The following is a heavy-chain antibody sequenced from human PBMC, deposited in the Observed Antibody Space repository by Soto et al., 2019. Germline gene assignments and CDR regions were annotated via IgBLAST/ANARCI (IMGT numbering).Heavy chain of an antibody. CDR1: GFIFSSYW. CDR2: IKQDGSEK. J-gene: IGHJ4*02. V-gene: IGHV3-7*01. CDR3: ARDHLFFDTSGHYGY. Sequence: EVQLVESGGGLVQPGGSLRLSCATSGFIFSSYWMSWVRQAPGKGLEWVANIKQDGSEKYYMDSVKGRFTISRDNAKKSLYLQMNSLRAEDTAVYYCARDHLFFDTSGHYGYWGQGTLVTVSS. D-gene: IGHD3-22*01.